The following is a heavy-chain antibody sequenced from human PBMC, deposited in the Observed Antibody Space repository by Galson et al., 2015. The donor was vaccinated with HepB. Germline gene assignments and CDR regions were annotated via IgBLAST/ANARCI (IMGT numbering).Heavy chain of an antibody. CDR1: GDSVSNNNAA. CDR2: TYYRSKWYN. CDR3: AREGNYGLIDY. J-gene: IGHJ4*02. Sequence: CAISGDSVSNNNAAWNWFRQSPSRGLEWLGRTYYRSKWYNDYALSVKSRITINPDTSKNQFSLQLNSVTPEDTAVYYCAREGNYGLIDYGGQGTLVTVSS. D-gene: IGHD3-10*01. V-gene: IGHV6-1*01.